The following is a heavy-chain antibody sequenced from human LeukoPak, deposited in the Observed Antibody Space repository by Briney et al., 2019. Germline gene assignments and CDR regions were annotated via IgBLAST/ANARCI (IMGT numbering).Heavy chain of an antibody. J-gene: IGHJ4*02. CDR1: GFTFSSYS. Sequence: GGSLRLSCSASGFTFSSYSMHWVRQAPGKGLEWVAVISYDGNNKYDADSVKGRFTISRDNSKNTLYLQMNSLRAEDTAVYYCAKEPRVYSSGWGYDFWGQGTLVTVS. V-gene: IGHV3-30-3*01. D-gene: IGHD6-19*01. CDR3: AKEPRVYSSGWGYDF. CDR2: ISYDGNNK.